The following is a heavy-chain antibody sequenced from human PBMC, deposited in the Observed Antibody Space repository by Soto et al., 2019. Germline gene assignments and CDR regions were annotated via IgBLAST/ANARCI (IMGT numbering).Heavy chain of an antibody. J-gene: IGHJ4*02. CDR2: IYYSGST. Sequence: SETLSLTCTVSGGSISSGGYYWSWIRQHPGKGLEWIGYIYYSGSTYYNPSLKSRVTISVDTSKNQFSLKLSSVTAADTAVYYCVKGGYYYDGSAYYPFDYWGQGILVTVSS. CDR1: GGSISSGGYY. D-gene: IGHD3-22*01. CDR3: VKGGYYYDGSAYYPFDY. V-gene: IGHV4-39*01.